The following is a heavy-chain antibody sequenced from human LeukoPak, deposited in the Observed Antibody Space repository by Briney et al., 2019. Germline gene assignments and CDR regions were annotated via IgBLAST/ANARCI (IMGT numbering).Heavy chain of an antibody. Sequence: SETLSLTCTVSGGSIRSYYWSWIRQPPGRGLEWIGYIYTSGSTNYNPSLKSRVTISVDTSKNQFSLKLSSVTAADTAVYYCARTKARLAPVAFDIWGQGTMVTVSS. V-gene: IGHV4-4*09. CDR3: ARTKARLAPVAFDI. J-gene: IGHJ3*02. CDR2: IYTSGST. CDR1: GGSIRSYY. D-gene: IGHD4-17*01.